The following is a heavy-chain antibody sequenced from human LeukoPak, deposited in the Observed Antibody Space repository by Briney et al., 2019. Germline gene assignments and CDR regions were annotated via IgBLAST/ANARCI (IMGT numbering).Heavy chain of an antibody. Sequence: GGSLRLSCAASGFTFSSYWMHWVRHAPGKGLVWVSRINSDGSSTNYADSVKGRFTISRDNAKNTLYLQMNSLRAEDTAVYYCARDSPGYYDSSGYHNAEYFQHWGQGTLVTVS. D-gene: IGHD3-22*01. J-gene: IGHJ1*01. CDR3: ARDSPGYYDSSGYHNAEYFQH. CDR1: GFTFSSYW. V-gene: IGHV3-74*01. CDR2: INSDGSST.